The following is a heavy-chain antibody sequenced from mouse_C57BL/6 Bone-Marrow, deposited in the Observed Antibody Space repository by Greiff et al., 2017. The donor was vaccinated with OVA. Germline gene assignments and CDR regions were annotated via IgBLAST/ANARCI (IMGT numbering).Heavy chain of an antibody. CDR1: GYTFTGYW. V-gene: IGHV1-9*01. CDR3: ARKGCLYYSNYGAFAY. D-gene: IGHD2-5*01. Sequence: QVQLKQSGAELMKPGASVKLSCKATGYTFTGYWIEWVKQRPGHGLEWIGEILPGSGSTNYNEKFKGKATFTADTSSNTAYMQLSSLTTEDSAIYYGARKGCLYYSNYGAFAYWGQGTLVTVSA. J-gene: IGHJ3*01. CDR2: ILPGSGST.